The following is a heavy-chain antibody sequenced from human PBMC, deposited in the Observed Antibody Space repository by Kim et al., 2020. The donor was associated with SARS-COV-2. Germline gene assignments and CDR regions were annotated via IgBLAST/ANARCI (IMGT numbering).Heavy chain of an antibody. Sequence: GGSLRLSCAASGFTFSSYWMYWVRQAPGKGLVWVSRINSDGSSTSYADSVKGRFTISRDNAKNTLYLQMNSLRAEDTAVYYCARRQYSSSWYWDGLVDYWGQGTLVTVSS. CDR1: GFTFSSYW. J-gene: IGHJ4*02. CDR3: ARRQYSSSWYWDGLVDY. V-gene: IGHV3-74*01. CDR2: INSDGSST. D-gene: IGHD6-13*01.